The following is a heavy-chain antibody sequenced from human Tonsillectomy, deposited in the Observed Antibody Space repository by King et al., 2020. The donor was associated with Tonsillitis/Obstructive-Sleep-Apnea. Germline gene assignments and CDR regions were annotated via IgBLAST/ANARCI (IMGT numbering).Heavy chain of an antibody. J-gene: IGHJ6*03. V-gene: IGHV5-10-1*01. CDR3: ARRQYYYDSSGQGYYYYYYMDV. D-gene: IGHD3-22*01. CDR1: GYSFTSYW. CDR2: IDPSDSYT. Sequence: DVQLVESGAEVKKPGESLRISCKGSGYSFTSYWSSWVRQMPGKGLEWMGRIDPSDSYTNYSPSFQGHVTISADKSIITAYLQGSSLKASDTAMYYCARRQYYYDSSGQGYYYYYYMDVWGKGTTVTVSS.